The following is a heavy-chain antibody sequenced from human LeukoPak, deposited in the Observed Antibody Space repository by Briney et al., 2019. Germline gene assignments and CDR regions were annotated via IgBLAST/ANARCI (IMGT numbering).Heavy chain of an antibody. J-gene: IGHJ4*02. V-gene: IGHV3-7*01. CDR3: ARAGGGIYYFDY. CDR1: GFTFSSYW. D-gene: IGHD2-15*01. CDR2: IKQDGSEK. Sequence: PGGSLRLSCAASGFTFSSYWMSWVRQAPGKGLEWAANIKQDGSEKYYVDSVKGRFTISRDNAKNSLYLQMNSRRAEDTAVYYCARAGGGIYYFDYWGQGTLVTVSS.